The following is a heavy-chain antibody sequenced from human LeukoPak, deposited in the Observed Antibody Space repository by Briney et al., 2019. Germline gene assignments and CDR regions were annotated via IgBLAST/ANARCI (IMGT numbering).Heavy chain of an antibody. V-gene: IGHV7-4-1*02. CDR2: INTNTGNP. Sequence: GASVKVSCKASGYTFTSYAMNWVRQAPGQGLEWMGWINTNTGNPTYAQGFTGRSVFSLDTSVSTAYLQISSLKAEDTAVYYCAESSSWTKGSDWFDPWGQGTLVTVSS. CDR3: AESSSWTKGSDWFDP. D-gene: IGHD6-13*01. CDR1: GYTFTSYA. J-gene: IGHJ5*02.